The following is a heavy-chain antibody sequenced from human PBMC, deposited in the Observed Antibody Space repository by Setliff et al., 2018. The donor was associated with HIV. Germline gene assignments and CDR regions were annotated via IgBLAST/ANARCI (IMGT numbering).Heavy chain of an antibody. CDR2: VSSSDSYI. V-gene: IGHV3-21*01. CDR3: ARARYCANGVCYTNYYYAMGV. Sequence: PGGSLRLSCAAARFTFSSYSMNWVRQAPGKGLEWVSSVSSSDSYIYYADSVKGRFTMSRDNAKNSLYLQMNSLRAEDAAVYYCARARYCANGVCYTNYYYAMGVWGQGTTVTVSS. J-gene: IGHJ6*02. CDR1: RFTFSSYS. D-gene: IGHD2-8*01.